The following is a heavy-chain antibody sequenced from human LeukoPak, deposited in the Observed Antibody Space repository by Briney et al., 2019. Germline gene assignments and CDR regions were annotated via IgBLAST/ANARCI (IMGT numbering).Heavy chain of an antibody. J-gene: IGHJ4*02. CDR1: GYSFTSYW. D-gene: IGHD5-18*01. CDR3: ASYRGYSYGYIGY. V-gene: IGHV5-51*01. CDR2: IYPGDSDT. Sequence: GESLKISCRGSGYSFTSYWIDWVRQMPGKGLEWMGIIYPGDSDTRYSPSFQGQVTISADKSISTAYLQWSSLKASDTAMYYCASYRGYSYGYIGYWGQGTLVTVSS.